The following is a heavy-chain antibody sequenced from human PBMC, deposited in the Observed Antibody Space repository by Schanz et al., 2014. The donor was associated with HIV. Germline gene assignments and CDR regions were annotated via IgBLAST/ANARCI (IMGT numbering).Heavy chain of an antibody. CDR1: GFTFSNYA. CDR2: ISYDGSNK. CDR3: AKDQGYDFWSGYYNYYNMDG. V-gene: IGHV3-30-3*01. J-gene: IGHJ6*01. D-gene: IGHD3-3*01. Sequence: QVQLVESGGGVVQPGRSLRLSCAVSGFTFSNYAMHFFLQAPGKGLEWVAVISYDGSNKYYADSVKGRFTISRDNSKNTLYLQMNSLRAEDTAVYYCAKDQGYDFWSGYYNYYNMDGGGEGTTVTVSS.